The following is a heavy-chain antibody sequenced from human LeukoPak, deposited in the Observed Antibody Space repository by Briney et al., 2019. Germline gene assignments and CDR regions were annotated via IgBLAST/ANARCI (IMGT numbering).Heavy chain of an antibody. J-gene: IGHJ4*02. CDR2: MNPNSGNT. Sequence: ASVKVSCKASGYTFTSYDINWVRQATGQGLEWMGWMNPNSGNTGYAQKFQGRVTITRNTSISTAYMELSSLRSEDTAVYYCARISDYDGYFDYWGQGTLVTVSS. D-gene: IGHD4-23*01. CDR3: ARISDYDGYFDY. V-gene: IGHV1-8*03. CDR1: GYTFTSYD.